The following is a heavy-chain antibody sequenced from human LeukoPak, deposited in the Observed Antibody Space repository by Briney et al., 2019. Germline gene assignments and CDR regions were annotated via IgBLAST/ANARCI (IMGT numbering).Heavy chain of an antibody. D-gene: IGHD5-18*01. CDR2: IYYSGST. CDR3: AATAMVWD. Sequence: SETLSLTCTVSGGSISSSSYYWGWIRQPPGKGLEWIASIYYSGSTYYNPSLKSRVTISVDTSKNQFSLKLSPVTAADTAVYYCAATAMVWDWGQGTLVTVSS. V-gene: IGHV4-39*01. CDR1: GGSISSSSYY. J-gene: IGHJ4*02.